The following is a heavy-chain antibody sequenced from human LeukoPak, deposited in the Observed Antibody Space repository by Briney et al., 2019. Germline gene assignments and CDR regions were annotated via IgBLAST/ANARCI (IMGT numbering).Heavy chain of an antibody. CDR2: ITSSSSIM. CDR3: ARYSYGSFDY. V-gene: IGHV3-48*02. D-gene: IGHD5-18*01. J-gene: IGHJ4*02. Sequence: GGSLRLSCAVSGFTFSSYSMNWVRQAPGKGLEWVSYITSSSSIMSYADSVKGRFTISRDNARNSLFLQMNSLRDEDTAVYYCARYSYGSFDYWGQGTLVTVSS. CDR1: GFTFSSYS.